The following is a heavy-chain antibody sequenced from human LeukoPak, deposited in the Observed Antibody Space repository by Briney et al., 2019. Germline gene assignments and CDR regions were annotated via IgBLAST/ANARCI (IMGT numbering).Heavy chain of an antibody. CDR2: ISYDGSNK. V-gene: IGHV3-30*04. D-gene: IGHD4-17*01. J-gene: IGHJ5*02. Sequence: PGGSLRLSCAASGFTFSSYAMHWVRQAPGKGLEWVAVISYDGSNKYYADSVKGRFTISRDNSKNTLYLQMNSPRAEDTAVYYCARDGVYYGEGFGWFDPWGQGTLVIVSS. CDR3: ARDGVYYGEGFGWFDP. CDR1: GFTFSSYA.